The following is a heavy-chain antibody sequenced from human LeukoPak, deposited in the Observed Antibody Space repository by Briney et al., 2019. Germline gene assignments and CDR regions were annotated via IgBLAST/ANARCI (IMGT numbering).Heavy chain of an antibody. CDR3: ASAAPYCGGDCYSDVYYFDY. V-gene: IGHV1-69*06. Sequence: SVKVSCKASGGTFSSYAISWVRQAPGQGLEWMGGIIPIFGTANYAQKFQGRVTITADKSTSTVYMELSSLRSEDTAVYYCASAAPYCGGDCYSDVYYFDYWGQGTLVTVSS. CDR1: GGTFSSYA. D-gene: IGHD2-21*02. J-gene: IGHJ4*02. CDR2: IIPIFGTA.